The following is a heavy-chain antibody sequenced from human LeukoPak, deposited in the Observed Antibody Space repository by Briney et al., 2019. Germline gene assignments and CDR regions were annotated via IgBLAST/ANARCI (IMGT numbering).Heavy chain of an antibody. CDR2: IYYSGSA. V-gene: IGHV4-59*01. CDR3: ARAGAGYYDSSGYYP. D-gene: IGHD3-22*01. Sequence: SETLSLTCTVSGGSICSYYWSWLRQPPGKGLEWIGYIYYSGSANYNPSLKSRVTISVDTSKNPFYLKLSSVTAADTAVYYCARAGAGYYDSSGYYPWGQGTLVTVSS. CDR1: GGSICSYY. J-gene: IGHJ5*02.